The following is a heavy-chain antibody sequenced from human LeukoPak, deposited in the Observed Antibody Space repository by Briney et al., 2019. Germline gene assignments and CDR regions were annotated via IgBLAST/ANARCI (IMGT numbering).Heavy chain of an antibody. Sequence: PSETLSLTCTVSGDSISSSRYYWGWIRQPPGKGLEWIGSIYYSGTTYYSLSLKSRVTISIDTSKNQFSLKLSSVTAADTAVYYCARHMFTGNPIIFDFWGQGTLVSVSS. CDR1: GDSISSSRYY. V-gene: IGHV4-39*01. D-gene: IGHD2-8*02. J-gene: IGHJ4*02. CDR2: IYYSGTT. CDR3: ARHMFTGNPIIFDF.